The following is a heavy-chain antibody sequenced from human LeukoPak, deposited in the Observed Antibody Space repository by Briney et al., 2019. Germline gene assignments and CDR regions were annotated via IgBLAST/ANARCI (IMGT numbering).Heavy chain of an antibody. D-gene: IGHD3-22*01. J-gene: IGHJ4*02. CDR1: GFTFSSYA. CDR2: IKTKTAGGTI. CDR3: TTDYYDSSGYVF. Sequence: QPGGSLRLSCAASGFTFSSYAMNWVRQAPGKGLEWVGRIKTKTAGGTIDYAAPVKGRFTISRDDSKNMLYLQMNSLKTEDTAVYFCTTDYYDSSGYVFWGQGTLVTVSS. V-gene: IGHV3-15*07.